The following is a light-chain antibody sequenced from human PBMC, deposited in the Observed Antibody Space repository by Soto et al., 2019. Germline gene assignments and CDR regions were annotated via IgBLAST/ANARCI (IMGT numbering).Light chain of an antibody. J-gene: IGKJ5*01. V-gene: IGKV1-9*01. CDR2: AAS. CDR3: QQFNSYPVT. CDR1: QGISSS. Sequence: DIQLTQSPSFPSASVGDRVTITCRASQGISSSLAWYQQKPGKAPKYLVYAASTLQSGVPSRFSGSGSGTEFTLTISSLQPEDFATYYCQQFNSYPVTFGQGTRLEIK.